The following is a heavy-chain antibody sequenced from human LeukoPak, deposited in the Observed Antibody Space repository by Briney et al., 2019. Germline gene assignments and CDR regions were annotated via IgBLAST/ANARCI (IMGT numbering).Heavy chain of an antibody. J-gene: IGHJ3*02. Sequence: SETLSLTCDVSGGSITSSYWWSWVRQPPGKGLEWIGEIYHTEITNYNPSLKSRVTISLDTSKNQFSLRLSSVTAADTAVYYCARETRLHSGSYSNDAFDIWGQGTMVTVSS. CDR2: IYHTEIT. CDR1: GGSITSSYW. V-gene: IGHV4-4*02. D-gene: IGHD1-26*01. CDR3: ARETRLHSGSYSNDAFDI.